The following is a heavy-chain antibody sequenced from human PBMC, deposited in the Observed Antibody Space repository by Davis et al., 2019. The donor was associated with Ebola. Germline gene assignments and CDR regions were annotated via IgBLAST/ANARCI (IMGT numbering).Heavy chain of an antibody. J-gene: IGHJ4*02. CDR1: GGPFSSNP. CDR3: ARDFDGGNYYFDY. D-gene: IGHD3-9*01. Sequence: SVKVSCKTSGGPFSSNPISWVRQATRQGLEWMGGIIPIFDTPHYAQKFQGRITITADASTSTAYMEWSSLRSEDTATYFCARDFDGGNYYFDYWGPGTPVTVSS. CDR2: IIPIFDTP. V-gene: IGHV1-69*13.